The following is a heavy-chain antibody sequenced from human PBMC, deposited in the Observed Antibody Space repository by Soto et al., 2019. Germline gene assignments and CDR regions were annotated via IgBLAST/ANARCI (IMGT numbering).Heavy chain of an antibody. CDR1: GYMFTTYG. J-gene: IGHJ4*02. CDR3: ARTGGGMAARPLEY. D-gene: IGHD6-6*01. Sequence: QVQLVQSGGEVKKPGASVEVSCRTSGYMFTTYGMSWVRQAPGQGLEWMAWISAYNGNKKYAQKFPGKGTKTTDTTTSNGPKEPRNLTSDDTGPYFCARTGGGMAARPLEYWGQGTLVTVSS. V-gene: IGHV1-18*04. CDR2: ISAYNGNK.